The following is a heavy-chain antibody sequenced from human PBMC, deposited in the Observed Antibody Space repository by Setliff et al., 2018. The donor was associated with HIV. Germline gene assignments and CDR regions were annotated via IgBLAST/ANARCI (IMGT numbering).Heavy chain of an antibody. J-gene: IGHJ4*02. D-gene: IGHD3-3*01. CDR2: INPNGGYT. CDR1: GYIFTDYY. CDR3: AADNYNCNSFDS. V-gene: IGHV1-2*02. Sequence: ASVKVSCKASGYIFTDYYIHWVRQAPGQGLEWMGWINPNGGYTNYAQKFLGRATMTRDTSFTTAYLELSRLGSDDTAVYYCAADNYNCNSFDSWGQGSLVTVSS.